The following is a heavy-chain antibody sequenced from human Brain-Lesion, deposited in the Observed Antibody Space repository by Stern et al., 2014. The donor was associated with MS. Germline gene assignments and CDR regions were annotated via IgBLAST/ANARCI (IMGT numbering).Heavy chain of an antibody. J-gene: IGHJ4*02. V-gene: IGHV1-24*01. Sequence: QMQLVQSGAEVKKPGASVKVSCKVSGYTLNDFSMHWVRQAPRKGLEWMGGFDPEDGETIYAHKFQGRATMTEDTSTDTAYMELSSLRSEDTAVYYCATLSPGAGGNYYRHFDYWGQGTLVTVSS. CDR1: GYTLNDFS. CDR2: FDPEDGET. CDR3: ATLSPGAGGNYYRHFDY. D-gene: IGHD1-26*01.